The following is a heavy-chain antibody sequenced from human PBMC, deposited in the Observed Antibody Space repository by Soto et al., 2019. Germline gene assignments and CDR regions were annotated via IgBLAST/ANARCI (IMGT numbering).Heavy chain of an antibody. CDR3: ARKVDYYYGMDV. Sequence: GASVMVSCKASGYTFTSYDINWVRQATGQGLEWMGWMNPNSGNTGYAQKFQGRVTMTRNTSISTAYMELSSLRSEDTAVYYCARKVDYYYGMDVWGQGTTVTVSS. J-gene: IGHJ6*02. D-gene: IGHD2-15*01. CDR2: MNPNSGNT. V-gene: IGHV1-8*01. CDR1: GYTFTSYD.